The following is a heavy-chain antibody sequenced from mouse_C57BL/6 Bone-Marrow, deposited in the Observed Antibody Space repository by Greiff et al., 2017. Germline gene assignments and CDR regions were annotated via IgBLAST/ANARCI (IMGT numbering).Heavy chain of an antibody. CDR2: IDPSDSET. CDR1: GYTFTSYW. V-gene: IGHV1-52*01. D-gene: IGHD2-3*01. CDR3: ARYGYYPYDV. J-gene: IGHJ1*03. Sequence: QVQLQQPGAELVRPGSSVKLSCKASGYTFTSYWMHWVKQRPIQGLEWIGNIDPSDSETHYNQKFKDKATLTVDKSSSTAYMQLSSLESEGTAVYYCARYGYYPYDVWGTGTAATVSS.